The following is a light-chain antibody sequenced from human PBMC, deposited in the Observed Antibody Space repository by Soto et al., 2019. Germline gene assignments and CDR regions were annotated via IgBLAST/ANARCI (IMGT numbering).Light chain of an antibody. CDR2: DVN. CDR3: CSYAGSYTSYV. Sequence: QSALTQPRSVSGSPGQSVTISCTGTSSDVGGYNYVSWYQQHPGKAPKVIFYDVNNRPSGVPDRFSGSKSGNTASLTISGLQAEDEADYYCCSYAGSYTSYVFGTGTKLTVL. V-gene: IGLV2-11*01. J-gene: IGLJ1*01. CDR1: SSDVGGYNY.